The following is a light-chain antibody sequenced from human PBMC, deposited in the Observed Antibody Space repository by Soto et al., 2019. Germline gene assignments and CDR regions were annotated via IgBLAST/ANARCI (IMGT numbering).Light chain of an antibody. V-gene: IGKV2-28*01. Sequence: EIVMTQSPLTLPVTPGEPASISCRSSQSLLYNNTYNYLDWYVQKPGQSPQRLIYFGSNRAPVVADRVTGSGSGTDFTLKINRVEAEAVGTYYCMQALQSLTFGQGTGLEIQ. J-gene: IGKJ5*01. CDR2: FGS. CDR3: MQALQSLT. CDR1: QSLLYNNTYNY.